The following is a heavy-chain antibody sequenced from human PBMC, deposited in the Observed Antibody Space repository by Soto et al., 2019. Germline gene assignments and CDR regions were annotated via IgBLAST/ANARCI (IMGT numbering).Heavy chain of an antibody. J-gene: IGHJ5*02. V-gene: IGHV5-51*01. CDR3: ARSDYGDFRRCFDP. CDR1: GYSFSNYW. Sequence: PGESLKISCKGSGYSFSNYWIGWVRQMPGKGLEWMGIIYPGDSDTRYSPSFQGQVTISADKSISTAYLQWSSLEASDTAMYYCARSDYGDFRRCFDPWGQGTLVTVSS. D-gene: IGHD4-17*01. CDR2: IYPGDSDT.